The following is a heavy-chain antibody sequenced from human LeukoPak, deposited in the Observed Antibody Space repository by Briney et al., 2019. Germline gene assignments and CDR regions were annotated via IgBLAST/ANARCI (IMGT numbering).Heavy chain of an antibody. CDR3: ARHREKSSYYGVDWFDP. D-gene: IGHD2-2*01. CDR2: IYTSGST. J-gene: IGHJ5*02. V-gene: IGHV4-4*07. Sequence: SETLSLTCTVSGGSISSYYWSWIRQPAGKGLEWIGRIYTSGSTNYNPSLKSRVTISVDTSKNQFSLKLSSVTAADTAVYYCARHREKSSYYGVDWFDPWGQGTLVTVSS. CDR1: GGSISSYY.